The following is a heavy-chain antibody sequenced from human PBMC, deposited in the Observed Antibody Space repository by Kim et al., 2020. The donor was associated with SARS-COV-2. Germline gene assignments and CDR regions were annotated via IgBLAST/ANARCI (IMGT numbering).Heavy chain of an antibody. CDR3: ARGAELVWFGE. CDR2: T. V-gene: IGHV4-31*02. Sequence: TPYNPSLESRIMISVDTSKNHFSLNLNSVTAADTAIYYCARGAELVWFGEWGQGTLVTVSP. J-gene: IGHJ4*02. D-gene: IGHD3-10*01.